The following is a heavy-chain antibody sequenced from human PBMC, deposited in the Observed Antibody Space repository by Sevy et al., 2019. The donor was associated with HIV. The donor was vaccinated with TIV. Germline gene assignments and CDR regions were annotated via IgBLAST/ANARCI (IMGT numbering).Heavy chain of an antibody. CDR2: IYYSGST. CDR3: AGGGGPRSPPTS. V-gene: IGHV4-59*13. CDR1: GGSIRSYY. J-gene: IGHJ4*02. D-gene: IGHD3-16*01. Sequence: SETLSLTCTVSGGSIRSYYWSWIRQPPGKGLEWIGYIYYSGSTNYNPSLKSRVTISADTSRKQFPLKLSSGTAADTAVYYCAGGGGPRSPPTSWGQGTLVTVSS.